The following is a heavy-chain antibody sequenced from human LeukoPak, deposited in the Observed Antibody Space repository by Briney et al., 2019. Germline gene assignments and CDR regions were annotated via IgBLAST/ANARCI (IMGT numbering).Heavy chain of an antibody. J-gene: IGHJ6*04. V-gene: IGHV3-48*03. D-gene: IGHD3-10*02. Sequence: PGGSLRLSCAASGFTFSNHDMTWIRQAPGKGLEWVSYISSSGSTIYYADSVKGRFTISRDNAKNSLYLQMNSLRAEDTAVYYCAQLGITMIGGVWGKGTTVTISS. CDR2: ISSSGSTI. CDR3: AQLGITMIGGV. CDR1: GFTFSNHD.